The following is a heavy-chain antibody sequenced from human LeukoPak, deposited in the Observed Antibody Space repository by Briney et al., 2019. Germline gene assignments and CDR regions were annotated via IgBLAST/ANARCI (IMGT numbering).Heavy chain of an antibody. CDR1: GFTFGHYY. CDR3: ARVYGDYYFDY. CDR2: ISSSRSYT. J-gene: IGHJ4*02. Sequence: PGGSLRLSCAASGFTFGHYYMSWIRQAPGKGLEWVSYISSSRSYTKYADSVKGRFTISRDNANKSLYLQMNSLRAEDTAVYYCARVYGDYYFDYWGQGTLVTVSS. D-gene: IGHD4-17*01. V-gene: IGHV3-11*06.